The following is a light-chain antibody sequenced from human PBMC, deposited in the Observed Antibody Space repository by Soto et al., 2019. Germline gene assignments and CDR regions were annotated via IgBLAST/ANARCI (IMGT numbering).Light chain of an antibody. CDR2: GAS. CDR3: QQYNIWTMYT. Sequence: EIVMTQSPATLSVSPGERATLSCRASQSLSSNFSWYQQKPGQAPSLLIYGASTRATATPARFRGSGSGSESTLTISSLKSEDLAFYYCQQYNIWTMYTLGQGTKLEIK. CDR1: QSLSSN. J-gene: IGKJ2*01. V-gene: IGKV3-15*01.